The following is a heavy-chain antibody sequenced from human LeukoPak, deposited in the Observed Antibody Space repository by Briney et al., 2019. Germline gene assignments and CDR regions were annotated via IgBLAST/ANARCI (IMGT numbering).Heavy chain of an antibody. Sequence: ASVKVSCKASGYTFTSYGMNWVRQAPGQGLEWMGWIDTYTGDTNYVQKFQGRVTMTRDTSTSKANMELSRLRFGDAAIYYCARIRYCGGISCYYIDYWGQGTLVTVSA. V-gene: IGHV1-2*02. CDR1: GYTFTSYG. CDR2: IDTYTGDT. J-gene: IGHJ4*02. CDR3: ARIRYCGGISCYYIDY. D-gene: IGHD2-2*01.